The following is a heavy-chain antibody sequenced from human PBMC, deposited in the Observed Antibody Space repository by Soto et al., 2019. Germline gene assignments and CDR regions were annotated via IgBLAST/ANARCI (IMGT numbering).Heavy chain of an antibody. CDR1: GFTFSSYG. J-gene: IGHJ4*02. Sequence: GGSLRLSCAASGFTFSSYGMHWVRQAPGKGLEWVAVIWYDGSNKYYADYVKGRFTISRDNSKNTLYLQMNSLRAEDTAVYYCASGGSSLNFDSWGQGTLVTVSS. D-gene: IGHD6-6*01. CDR2: IWYDGSNK. CDR3: ASGGSSLNFDS. V-gene: IGHV3-33*01.